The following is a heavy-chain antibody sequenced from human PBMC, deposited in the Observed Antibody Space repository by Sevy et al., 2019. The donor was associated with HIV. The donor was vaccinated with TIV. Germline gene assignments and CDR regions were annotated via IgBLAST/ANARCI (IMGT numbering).Heavy chain of an antibody. D-gene: IGHD3-3*01. Sequence: GGYLRLSCAASGFTFSSYSMNWVRQAPGKGLEWVSSISSSSSYLYYADSVKGRFTISRDNAKNSLYLQMNSLRAEDTAVYYCARGVRDFWSGYPDYWGQGTLVTVSS. J-gene: IGHJ4*02. CDR3: ARGVRDFWSGYPDY. CDR2: ISSSSSYL. V-gene: IGHV3-21*01. CDR1: GFTFSSYS.